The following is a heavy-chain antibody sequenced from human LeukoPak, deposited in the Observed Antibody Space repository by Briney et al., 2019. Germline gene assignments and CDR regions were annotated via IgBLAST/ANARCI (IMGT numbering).Heavy chain of an antibody. J-gene: IGHJ4*02. CDR2: IHYSGTPT. D-gene: IGHD3-16*01. CDR1: GASITSGRYY. CDR3: AAGGDDAKAGY. V-gene: IGHV4-39*02. Sequence: SETLSLTCSVYGASITSGRYYWGWMRQAPGKGLEWIGTIHYSGTPTFYNPSLESRVSLFSDTSRNDFSLRLRSVTAADTAVYYCAAGGDDAKAGYWGQGTLVTVPS.